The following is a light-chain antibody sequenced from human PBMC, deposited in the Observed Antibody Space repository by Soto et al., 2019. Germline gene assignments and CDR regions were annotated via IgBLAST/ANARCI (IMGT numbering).Light chain of an antibody. CDR3: SSYTTSSTLI. CDR2: EVN. CDR1: SSDVGGYNY. Sequence: QSVLTQPASVSGSPGQSITISCTGTSSDVGGYNYVSWYQQYPGKAPKLIIHEVNNRPSGVSNRFSGSKSGNTASLTISGLQAEDEADYYCSSYTTSSTLIFGGGTKLNVL. V-gene: IGLV2-14*01. J-gene: IGLJ2*01.